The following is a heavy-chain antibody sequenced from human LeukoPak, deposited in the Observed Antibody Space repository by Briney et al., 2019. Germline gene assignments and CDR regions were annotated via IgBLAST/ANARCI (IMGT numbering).Heavy chain of an antibody. J-gene: IGHJ6*02. D-gene: IGHD4-4*01. CDR1: GFTFSSYA. CDR2: ISGSGGST. V-gene: IGHV3-23*01. Sequence: GGSLRLSCAASGFTFSSYAMSWVRQAPGKGLGWVSAISGSGGSTYYADSVKGRFTISRDNSKNTLYLQMNSLRAEDTAVYYCAKVDSKGDYYYYYGMDVWGQGTTVTVSS. CDR3: AKVDSKGDYYYYYGMDV.